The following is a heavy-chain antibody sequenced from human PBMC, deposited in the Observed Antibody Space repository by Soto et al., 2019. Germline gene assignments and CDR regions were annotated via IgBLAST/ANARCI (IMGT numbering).Heavy chain of an antibody. CDR2: ISTTSSSI. CDR1: GFTFSSYS. Sequence: LRLSCAAAGFTFSSYSMNWVRQAPGKGLEWISYISTTSSSIYYADSVKGRFTISRDNAKNSLFLQMNSLRDEDTAVYYCARKGVAFDYWGQGALVTVSS. D-gene: IGHD3-3*01. V-gene: IGHV3-48*02. J-gene: IGHJ4*02. CDR3: ARKGVAFDY.